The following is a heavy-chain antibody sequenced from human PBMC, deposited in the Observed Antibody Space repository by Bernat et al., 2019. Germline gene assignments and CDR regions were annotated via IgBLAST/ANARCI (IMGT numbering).Heavy chain of an antibody. CDR1: GFTFSNAW. Sequence: EVQLVESGGGLVKPGGSLRLSCAASGFTFSNAWMNWVRQAPGKGLEWVGRTKNKANSYTTEYAASVKGRFTISRDDSKNSLYLQMNSLKTEDTAVYYCTRALLASNWYFDLWGRGTLVTVSS. D-gene: IGHD4/OR15-4a*01. V-gene: IGHV3-72*01. CDR3: TRALLASNWYFDL. J-gene: IGHJ2*01. CDR2: TKNKANSYTT.